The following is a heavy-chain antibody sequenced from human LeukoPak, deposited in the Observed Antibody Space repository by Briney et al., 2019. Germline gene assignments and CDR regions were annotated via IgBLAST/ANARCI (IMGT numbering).Heavy chain of an antibody. D-gene: IGHD4-17*01. Sequence: GGSLRLSCAASGFTFSSYAMNWVRQAPGKGLEWVSVISDSGGTTDYADSVKGRSTISRDNSKNTLYLQMNSLRVEDTAVYYCAKGSGDPFDPWGQGTLVTVSS. CDR1: GFTFSSYA. CDR2: ISDSGGTT. CDR3: AKGSGDPFDP. V-gene: IGHV3-23*01. J-gene: IGHJ5*02.